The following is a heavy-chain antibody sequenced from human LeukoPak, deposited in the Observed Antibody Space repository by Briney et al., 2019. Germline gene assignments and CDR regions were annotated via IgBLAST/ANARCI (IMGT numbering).Heavy chain of an antibody. Sequence: PGGSLRLSCAASGFTSSSYAMSWVRQAPGKGLEWVSAISGSGGSTYYADSVKGRFTISRDNSKNTLYLQMNSLRAEDTAVYYCAKGSTGYSYGLYWGQGTLVTVSS. V-gene: IGHV3-23*01. CDR1: GFTSSSYA. J-gene: IGHJ4*02. CDR2: ISGSGGST. CDR3: AKGSTGYSYGLY. D-gene: IGHD5-18*01.